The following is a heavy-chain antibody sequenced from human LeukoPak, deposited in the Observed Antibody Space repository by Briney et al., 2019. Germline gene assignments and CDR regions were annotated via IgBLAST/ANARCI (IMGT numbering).Heavy chain of an antibody. CDR3: ARDSTPLDY. Sequence: ASVKVSCKASGYTFTGNYMHCVRQAPGQGLEWMGWINPNTGGTNYAQKFQGRVSMTRDTSISTAYMDLSRLRSDDTAVYYCARDSTPLDYWGQGTLVTVSS. CDR1: GYTFTGNY. D-gene: IGHD2/OR15-2a*01. V-gene: IGHV1-2*02. CDR2: INPNTGGT. J-gene: IGHJ4*02.